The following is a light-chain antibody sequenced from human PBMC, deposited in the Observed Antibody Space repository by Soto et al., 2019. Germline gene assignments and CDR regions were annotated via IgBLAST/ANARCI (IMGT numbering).Light chain of an antibody. Sequence: QSALTQPASVSGSPGQSITISCTGTSSDVGGYNSVSWYQQHPGKAPKLMIIDVSNRPSGVSNRFSGSKSGNTASLTISGLQAEDEADYYCCSYTTNSTVFAGGTKLTVL. CDR1: SSDVGGYNS. J-gene: IGLJ3*02. CDR2: DVS. CDR3: CSYTTNSTV. V-gene: IGLV2-14*03.